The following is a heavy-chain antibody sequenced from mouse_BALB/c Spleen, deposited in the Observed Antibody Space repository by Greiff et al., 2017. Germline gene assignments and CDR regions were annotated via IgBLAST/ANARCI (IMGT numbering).Heavy chain of an antibody. V-gene: IGHV1S137*01. CDR2: ISTYYGDA. J-gene: IGHJ3*01. CDR3: ARVGDYDGTWFAY. CDR1: GYTFTDYA. Sequence: QVQLKESGAELVRPGVSVKISCKGSGYTFTDYAMHWVKQSHAKSLEWIGVISTYYGDASYNQKFKGKATMTVDKSSSTAYMELARLTSEDSAIYYCARVGDYDGTWFAYWGQGTLVTVSA. D-gene: IGHD2-4*01.